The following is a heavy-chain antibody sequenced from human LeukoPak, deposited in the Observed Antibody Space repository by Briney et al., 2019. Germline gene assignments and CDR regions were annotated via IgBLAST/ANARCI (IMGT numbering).Heavy chain of an antibody. J-gene: IGHJ4*02. CDR2: IKQDGSEK. D-gene: IGHD5-18*01. CDR3: ARAGTNSYGYPDYFDY. V-gene: IGHV3-7*01. CDR1: GFTFSRYW. Sequence: GGSLRLSCAASGFTFSRYWMSWVRQAPGKGLEWVANIKQDGSEKYYVDSVKGRFTISRDNAKNSLYLQMNSLRAEDTAVYYCARAGTNSYGYPDYFDYWGQGTLVTVSS.